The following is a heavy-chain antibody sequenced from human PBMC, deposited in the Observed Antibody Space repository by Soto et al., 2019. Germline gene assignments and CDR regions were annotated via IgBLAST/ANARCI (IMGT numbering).Heavy chain of an antibody. CDR1: GYTFTRYS. CDR3: ALVLLWFGEFSY. CDR2: INPSGGST. J-gene: IGHJ4*02. Sequence: QVQLVQSGAEVKKPGASVKVSCKASGYTFTRYSMHWVRQAPGQGVEWMGTINPSGGSTSYAQKFQGRVTMTRDTSTSTVYMELSSLRSEDTAVYYCALVLLWFGEFSYWGQGTLVTVSS. V-gene: IGHV1-46*01. D-gene: IGHD3-10*01.